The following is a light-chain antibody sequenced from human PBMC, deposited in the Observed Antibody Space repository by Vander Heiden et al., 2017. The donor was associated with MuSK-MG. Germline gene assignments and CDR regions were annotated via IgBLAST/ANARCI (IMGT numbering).Light chain of an antibody. CDR1: NSNIGTKA. J-gene: IGLJ2*01. V-gene: IGLV1-44*01. CDR2: RNN. Sequence: QAVPTQPPSASGTPGQRVTISCSGSNSNIGTKAVTWYHQLPGTAPKLLVYRNNQRPSGVPDRFSGSKSGTSASLAISGLQSEDETDYFCAAWDDSLNAVVFGGGTKLTVL. CDR3: AAWDDSLNAVV.